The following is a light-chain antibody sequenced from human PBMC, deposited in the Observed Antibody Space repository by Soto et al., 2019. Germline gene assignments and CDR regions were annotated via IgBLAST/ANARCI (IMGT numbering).Light chain of an antibody. CDR2: NVS. CDR1: SSDVGGYNY. CDR3: SSHASSNPVL. J-gene: IGLJ2*01. Sequence: QSALTQPASVSGSPGQSITISCTGTSSDVGGYNYVSWYQQNPGKAPKLMIYNVSNRPSGVSHRFSGAQSGNTASLTISGLQAEDEADYSCSSHASSNPVLFGGGTQLTLL. V-gene: IGLV2-14*01.